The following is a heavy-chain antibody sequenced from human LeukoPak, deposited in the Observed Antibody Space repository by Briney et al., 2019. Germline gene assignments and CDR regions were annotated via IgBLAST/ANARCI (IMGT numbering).Heavy chain of an antibody. D-gene: IGHD6-6*01. CDR2: ISSSSSYI. V-gene: IGHV3-21*01. CDR3: ARESIAGDAFDI. J-gene: IGHJ3*02. Sequence: GGSLRLSCAASGFTFSNYALNWVRQAPGKGLEWVSSISSSSSYIYYADSVKGRFTISRDNAKNSLYLQMNSLRAEDTAVYYCARESIAGDAFDIWGQGTMVTVSS. CDR1: GFTFSNYA.